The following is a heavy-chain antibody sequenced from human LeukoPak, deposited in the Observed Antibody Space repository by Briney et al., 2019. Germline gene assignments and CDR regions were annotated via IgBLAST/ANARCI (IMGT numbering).Heavy chain of an antibody. CDR2: ISYDGSNK. D-gene: IGHD3-22*01. CDR3: ARDEYYDSSGPTWFDY. Sequence: GGSLRLSCAASGFTFSSYGMHWVRQAPGKGLEWVAVISYDGSNKYYADSVKGRFTISRDNSKNTLYLQMNSLRAEDTAVYYCARDEYYDSSGPTWFDYWGQGTLVTVSS. J-gene: IGHJ4*02. V-gene: IGHV3-30*03. CDR1: GFTFSSYG.